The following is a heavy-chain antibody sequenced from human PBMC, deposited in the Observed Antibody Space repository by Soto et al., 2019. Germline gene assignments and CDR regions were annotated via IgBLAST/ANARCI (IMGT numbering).Heavy chain of an antibody. D-gene: IGHD3-10*01. V-gene: IGHV3-23*01. CDR1: GFTFSSYA. Sequence: GVSLRLSCSASGFTFSSYAMSWVRQAPGKGLEWVSDISGSGGSTYYADSVKGRFTISRDNSKNTLYLQMNSLRAEDTAVYYSAKGTLVRGVILPGLDPWGQGTLVTVFS. CDR2: ISGSGGST. CDR3: AKGTLVRGVILPGLDP. J-gene: IGHJ5*02.